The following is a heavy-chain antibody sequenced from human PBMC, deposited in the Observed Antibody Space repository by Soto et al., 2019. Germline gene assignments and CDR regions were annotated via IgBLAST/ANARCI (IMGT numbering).Heavy chain of an antibody. CDR1: GFTFSSYW. Sequence: PGGSLRLSCAASGFTFSSYWMSWVRQAPGKGLEWVANIKQDGSEKYYVDSVKGRFTISRDNAKNSLYLQMNSLRAEDTAVYYCARVDHDYVWGSYRYRPDAFDIWGQGTMVTVSS. CDR2: IKQDGSEK. D-gene: IGHD3-16*02. J-gene: IGHJ3*02. V-gene: IGHV3-7*01. CDR3: ARVDHDYVWGSYRYRPDAFDI.